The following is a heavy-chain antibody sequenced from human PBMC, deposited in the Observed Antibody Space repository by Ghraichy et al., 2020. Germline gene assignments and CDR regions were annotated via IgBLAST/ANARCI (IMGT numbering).Heavy chain of an antibody. CDR1: GASISTGSW. CDR3: ARARVVVALNWFDP. D-gene: IGHD2-15*01. V-gene: IGHV4-4*02. CDR2: IYHSGST. J-gene: IGHJ5*02. Sequence: SETLSLTCAVSGASISTGSWWSWVRQPPGKGLEWIGEIYHSGSTNYNPSLKSRVTMSVDKSKNQFSLNLSSVTAADTAVYYCARARVVVALNWFDPWGQGTLVTVSS.